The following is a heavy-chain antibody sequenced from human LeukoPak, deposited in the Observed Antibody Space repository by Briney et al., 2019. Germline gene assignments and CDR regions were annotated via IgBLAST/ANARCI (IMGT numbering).Heavy chain of an antibody. CDR2: IYHSGST. J-gene: IGHJ3*02. Sequence: SETLSLTCAVSGYSISSGYYWGWIRQPPGKGLEWIGSIYHSGSTYYNPSLKSRVTISVDTSKNQFSLKLSSVTAADTAVYYCARDRDDYGDHEGAFDIWGQGTMVTVSS. V-gene: IGHV4-38-2*02. CDR1: GYSISSGYY. CDR3: ARDRDDYGDHEGAFDI. D-gene: IGHD4-17*01.